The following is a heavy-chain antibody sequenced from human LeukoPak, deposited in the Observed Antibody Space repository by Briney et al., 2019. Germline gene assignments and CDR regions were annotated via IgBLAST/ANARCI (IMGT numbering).Heavy chain of an antibody. CDR1: GFTFSSFG. CDR2: IWYDASNK. CDR3: VRGVGVSRFNYLDP. J-gene: IGHJ5*02. Sequence: GGSLTLSCAASGFTFSSFGMHWVRQAPGKGLEWVAVIWYDASNKYYADSMKGRFTISRDNSKNTLYLHMNSLRDDDTAVYYCVRGVGVSRFNYLDPWGQGTLVIVSS. D-gene: IGHD1-7*01. V-gene: IGHV3-33*01.